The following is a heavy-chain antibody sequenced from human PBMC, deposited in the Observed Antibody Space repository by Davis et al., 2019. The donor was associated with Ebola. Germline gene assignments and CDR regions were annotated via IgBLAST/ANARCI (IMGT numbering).Heavy chain of an antibody. CDR3: ARERHSSSSGEDYYYYMDV. CDR2: IIPILGIA. D-gene: IGHD6-6*01. V-gene: IGHV1-69*10. CDR1: GGTFSSYA. J-gene: IGHJ6*03. Sequence: SVKVSCKASGGTFSSYAISWVRQAPGQGLEWMGGIIPILGIANYAQKFQGRVTITADESTSTAYMELSSLRSEDTAVYYCARERHSSSSGEDYYYYMDVWGKGTTVTVSS.